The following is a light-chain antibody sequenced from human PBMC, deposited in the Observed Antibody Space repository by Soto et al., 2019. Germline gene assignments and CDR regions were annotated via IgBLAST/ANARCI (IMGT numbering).Light chain of an antibody. CDR2: GAS. J-gene: IGKJ2*01. CDR1: QSVNSN. V-gene: IGKV3-15*01. CDR3: QQYNGWPRT. Sequence: EIVMTQSPATLSVSPGDRATLSCRASQSVNSNLAWYQQKPGQAPRLLIYGASSRATGIPARFSGSGSGTEFTLTISSLQSEDFAVYYCQQYNGWPRTFGQGTKLEIK.